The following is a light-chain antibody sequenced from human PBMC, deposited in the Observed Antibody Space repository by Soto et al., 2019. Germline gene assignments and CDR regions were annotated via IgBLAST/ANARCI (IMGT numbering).Light chain of an antibody. V-gene: IGKV1-5*01. CDR2: DVS. Sequence: DIQMTQSPSTLSASVGDRVTITCRASQTLRTWVAWYQQKPVKAPKLLIYDVSILQSVVPSRFSGSGSGTEFTLTISSLHPDDVATYCCQQYNGFPLTGGGGTKVEFK. CDR1: QTLRTW. J-gene: IGKJ4*01. CDR3: QQYNGFPLT.